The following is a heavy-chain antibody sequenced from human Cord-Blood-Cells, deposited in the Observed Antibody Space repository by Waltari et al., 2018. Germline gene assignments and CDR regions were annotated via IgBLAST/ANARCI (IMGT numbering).Heavy chain of an antibody. CDR3: ARGELFFDY. V-gene: IGHV4-34*01. D-gene: IGHD1-26*01. J-gene: IGHJ4*02. CDR1: GGSSSGYY. CDR2: INHSGST. Sequence: QVQLQQWGAGLVKPSETLALTCAVDGGSSSGYYWSWIRQPPGKGLERSGEINHSGSTNYNPSLKSRVTISVDTSKNQFSLKLSSVTAADTAVYYCARGELFFDYWGQGTLVTVSS.